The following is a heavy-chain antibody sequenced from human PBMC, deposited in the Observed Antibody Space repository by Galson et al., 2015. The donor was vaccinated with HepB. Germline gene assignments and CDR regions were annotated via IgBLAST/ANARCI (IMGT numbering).Heavy chain of an antibody. D-gene: IGHD5-12*01. CDR3: ARGYSKSWFSGLGY. J-gene: IGHJ4*02. Sequence: SLRLSCAASGFTVSSNYMSWVRQAPGKGLEWVSVIYSGGSTYYADSVKGRFTISRDNSKNTLYLQMNSLRAEDTAVYYCARGYSKSWFSGLGYWGQGTLVTVSS. CDR2: IYSGGST. V-gene: IGHV3-53*01. CDR1: GFTVSSNY.